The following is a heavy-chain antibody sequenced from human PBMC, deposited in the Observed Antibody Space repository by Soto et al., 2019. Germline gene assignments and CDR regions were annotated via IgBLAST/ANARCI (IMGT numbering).Heavy chain of an antibody. CDR2: ISHSGRS. D-gene: IGHD3-3*01. CDR3: ARVAMESYYDMWSGSTSYALDV. V-gene: IGHV4-59*13. J-gene: IGHJ6*02. Sequence: PSETLSLTCAVSGGSMTSISWRWIRQPPGKGLEFIGSISHSGRSEYNPSLKNRIILSVDVSKNQFSLNLKSMKVADTAVYYCARVAMESYYDMWSGSTSYALDVWGQGTTVTVSS. CDR1: GGSMTSIS.